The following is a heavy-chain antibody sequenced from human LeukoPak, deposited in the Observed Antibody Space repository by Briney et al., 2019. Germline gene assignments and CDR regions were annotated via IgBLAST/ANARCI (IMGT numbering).Heavy chain of an antibody. CDR3: AREMATSPSFAY. Sequence: PGGSLRLSCAASGFTFSSYGMHWVRQAPGKGLEWVAVIWYDGSNKYYADSVKGRFTISRDNSKNTLYLQMNSLRAEDTAVYYCAREMATSPSFAYWGQGTLVTVSS. J-gene: IGHJ4*02. CDR1: GFTFSSYG. D-gene: IGHD5-24*01. CDR2: IWYDGSNK. V-gene: IGHV3-33*01.